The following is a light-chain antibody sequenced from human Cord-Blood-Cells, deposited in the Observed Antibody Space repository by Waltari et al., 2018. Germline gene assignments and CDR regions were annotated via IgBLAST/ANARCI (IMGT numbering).Light chain of an antibody. CDR2: EVS. CDR3: CSYAGSSTYV. Sequence: SAPPRPATASGSPGQPIPPPCTATSVVVGVLTLVPWYQQHPGKAPKPMIYEVSKRPSGVSNRFSGSKSGNTASLTISGLQAEDEADYYCCSYAGSSTYVFGTGTKVTVL. J-gene: IGLJ1*01. CDR1: SVVVGVLTL. V-gene: IGLV2-23*02.